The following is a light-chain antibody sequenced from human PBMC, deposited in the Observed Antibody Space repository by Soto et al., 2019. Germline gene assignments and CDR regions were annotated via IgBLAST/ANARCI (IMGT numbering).Light chain of an antibody. CDR2: GAS. Sequence: IMLTQSPGTLSLSPGERATLSCRASQSVSSSYLAWYQQKPGQAPRLLIYGASSRATGIPARFSGSGSGTDFTLTISSLQSEDFAVYYCQQFHNWPPITFGQGTRLEIK. V-gene: IGKV3-20*01. CDR1: QSVSSSY. J-gene: IGKJ5*01. CDR3: QQFHNWPPIT.